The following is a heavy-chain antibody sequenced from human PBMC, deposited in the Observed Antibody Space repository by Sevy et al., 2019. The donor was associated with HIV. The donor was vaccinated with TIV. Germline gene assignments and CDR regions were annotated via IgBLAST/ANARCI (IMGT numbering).Heavy chain of an antibody. V-gene: IGHV1-46*02. D-gene: IGHD3-3*01. CDR3: SRGDFYFWNGHVADLYYFDQ. J-gene: IGHJ4*02. Sequence: ASVNVSCKASGYPFNSLYMHWIRQAPGQGLEWMGIIDPSGGRSIYAQKFQDRVTMSRDTSTSTIYMELRSLRSDDTAVYYGSRGDFYFWNGHVADLYYFDQWGQGTPVTVSS. CDR2: IDPSGGRS. CDR1: GYPFNSLY.